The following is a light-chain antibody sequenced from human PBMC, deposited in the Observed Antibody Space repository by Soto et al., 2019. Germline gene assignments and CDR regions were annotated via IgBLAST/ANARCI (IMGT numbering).Light chain of an antibody. CDR1: QSVSSSY. Sequence: EIVLTQSPGTLSLSPGERATLSCRASQSVSSSYLAWYQQKPAQAPRLLIYGASSRATGIPDRFSGSGSGTDFTLTISRLEPEDFAVYYCQEYGSSRTFGQGTKV. V-gene: IGKV3-20*01. CDR2: GAS. CDR3: QEYGSSRT. J-gene: IGKJ1*01.